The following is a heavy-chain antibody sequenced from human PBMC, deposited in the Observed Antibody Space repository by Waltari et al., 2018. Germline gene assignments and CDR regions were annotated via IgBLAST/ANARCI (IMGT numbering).Heavy chain of an antibody. Sequence: QVQLVQSGAEVKKPGSSVKVSCTASGGTFSSYTISWVRQAPGQGLEWMGSIRRILGISNYARKSQGETTSTAGKSTSTAYMELISLRSEETAVYYCARYQSEVGATNRDYWGQGTLVTVSS. D-gene: IGHD1-26*01. CDR3: ARYQSEVGATNRDY. CDR1: GGTFSSYT. CDR2: IRRILGIS. J-gene: IGHJ4*02. V-gene: IGHV1-69*02.